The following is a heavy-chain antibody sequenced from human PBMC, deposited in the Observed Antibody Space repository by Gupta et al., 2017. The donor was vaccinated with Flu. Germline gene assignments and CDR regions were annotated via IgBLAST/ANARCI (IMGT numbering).Heavy chain of an antibody. D-gene: IGHD4-17*01. V-gene: IGHV3-74*01. CDR3: ATVTTGC. CDR1: GFTLSSSY. Sequence: EVQLVESGGGLVQPGGSLRLSCAASGFTLSSSYLQWIRQAPGKGLVWVSLNNPDGSSTTYADSVKGRFTISRDNAKNTLYLQMNSLRADDTAVYYCATVTTGCWGQGTLVTVSS. CDR2: NNPDGSST. J-gene: IGHJ4*02.